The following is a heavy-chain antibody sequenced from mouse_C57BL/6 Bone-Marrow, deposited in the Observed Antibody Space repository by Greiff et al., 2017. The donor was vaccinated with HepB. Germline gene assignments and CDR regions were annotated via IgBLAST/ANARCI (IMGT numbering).Heavy chain of an antibody. CDR3: ARRENWDGFAY. Sequence: QVQLQQSGPELVKPGASVKISCKASGYAFSSSWMNWVKQRPGKGLEWIGRIYPGDGDTNYNGKFKGKATLTADKSSSTAYMQLSSLTSEDSAVYFCARRENWDGFAYWGQGTLVTVSA. CDR2: IYPGDGDT. V-gene: IGHV1-82*01. J-gene: IGHJ3*01. D-gene: IGHD4-1*01. CDR1: GYAFSSSW.